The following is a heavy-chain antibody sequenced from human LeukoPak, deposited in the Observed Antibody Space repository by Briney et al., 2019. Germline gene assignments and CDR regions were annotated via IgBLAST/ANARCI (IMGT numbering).Heavy chain of an antibody. V-gene: IGHV3-48*03. Sequence: GGSLRLSCAASGFTFSSYEMNWVRQAPGKGLEWVSYISSSGSTIYYADSVKGRFTIVRDNVKNSLYLQMNSLRAEDTAVYYCAELGITMIGGVWGKGTTVTISS. CDR2: ISSSGSTI. J-gene: IGHJ6*04. CDR1: GFTFSSYE. D-gene: IGHD3-10*02. CDR3: AELGITMIGGV.